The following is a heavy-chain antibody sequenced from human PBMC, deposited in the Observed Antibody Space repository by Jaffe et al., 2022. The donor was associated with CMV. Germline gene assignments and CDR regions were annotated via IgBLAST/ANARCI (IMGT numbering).Heavy chain of an antibody. Sequence: QLQLQESGPGLVKPSETLSLTCTVSGGSISSSSYYWGWIRQPPGKGLEWIGSIYYSGSTYYNPSLKSRVTISVDTSKNQFSLKLSSVTAADTAVYYCARQSLYYYYYMDVWGKGTTVTVSS. V-gene: IGHV4-39*01. J-gene: IGHJ6*03. CDR1: GGSISSSSYY. CDR3: ARQSLYYYYYMDV. CDR2: IYYSGST.